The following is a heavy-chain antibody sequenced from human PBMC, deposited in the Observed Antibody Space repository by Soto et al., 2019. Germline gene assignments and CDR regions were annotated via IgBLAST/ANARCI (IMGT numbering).Heavy chain of an antibody. Sequence: SETLSLTCTISGGSVSSYQWSWIRQPPGKGLEWIGLTSYSGNTVYNPSLKSRVAFSVDTSKNHFSLTLTSVTAADTAVYYCARDGVGPFAYWGQGTLVTVSS. V-gene: IGHV4-59*02. D-gene: IGHD1-26*01. J-gene: IGHJ4*02. CDR1: GGSVSSYQ. CDR3: ARDGVGPFAY. CDR2: TSYSGNT.